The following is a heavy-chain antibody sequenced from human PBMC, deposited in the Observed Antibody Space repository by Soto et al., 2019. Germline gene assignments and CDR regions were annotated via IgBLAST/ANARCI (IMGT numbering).Heavy chain of an antibody. CDR2: ISAYNGNT. V-gene: IGHV1-18*04. Sequence: ASVKVSCKASGYTFTSYGISWVRQAPGQGLEWMGWISAYNGNTNYAQKLQGRVTMTTDTSTSTAYMELRSLRPDDTAVYYCARAYCSSTSCYSYQPFDPWGQGTLVTVSS. CDR1: GYTFTSYG. J-gene: IGHJ5*02. CDR3: ARAYCSSTSCYSYQPFDP. D-gene: IGHD2-2*01.